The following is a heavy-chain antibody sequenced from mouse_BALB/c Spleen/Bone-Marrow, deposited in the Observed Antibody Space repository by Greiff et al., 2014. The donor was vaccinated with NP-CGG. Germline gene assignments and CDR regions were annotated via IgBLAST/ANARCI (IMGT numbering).Heavy chain of an antibody. V-gene: IGHV14-3*02. D-gene: IGHD1-1*01. J-gene: IGHJ2*01. Sequence: VQLQQSGAELVKPGASVKLSCTASGFNIKDTYMHWVKQRPEQGLEWIGRIDPANGNTKYGPKFQGKATITADASSKTAYLQLSSLTSEDTAVYYCARYYYGSSYFDYWGQGTTLTVSS. CDR1: GFNIKDTY. CDR2: IDPANGNT. CDR3: ARYYYGSSYFDY.